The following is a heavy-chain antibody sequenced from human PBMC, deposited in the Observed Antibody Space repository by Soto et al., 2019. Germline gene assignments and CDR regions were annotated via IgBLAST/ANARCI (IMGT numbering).Heavy chain of an antibody. Sequence: GGSLRLSCAASGFTFSDYAMTWVRQAPGKGLEWVASISDSSSTTYYADSVKGRFTISRDNSKNTLYLQMDTLRAEDTAVYYCARHQIAMIVLKIYFDLWGQGTMVPVSS. D-gene: IGHD3-22*01. CDR2: ISDSSSTT. J-gene: IGHJ3*01. CDR3: ARHQIAMIVLKIYFDL. V-gene: IGHV3-23*01. CDR1: GFTFSDYA.